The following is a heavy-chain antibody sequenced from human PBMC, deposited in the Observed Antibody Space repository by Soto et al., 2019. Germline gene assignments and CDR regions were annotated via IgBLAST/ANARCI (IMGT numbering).Heavy chain of an antibody. V-gene: IGHV4-39*01. J-gene: IGHJ4*02. CDR3: ARRYGGNLDY. CDR1: GGSIRDTYYY. D-gene: IGHD1-26*01. CDR2: VYYSGTT. Sequence: PSETLSLTCTVSGGSIRDTYYYWSWLRQSPGKGLEWLASVYYSGTTYYGPSLNGRLTISIDTAKNQFSLKVYSMTAADTAVYYCARRYGGNLDYWGQGTLVTVSS.